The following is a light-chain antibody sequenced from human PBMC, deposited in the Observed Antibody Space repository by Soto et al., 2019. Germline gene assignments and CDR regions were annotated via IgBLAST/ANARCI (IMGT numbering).Light chain of an antibody. CDR2: GNS. CDR1: SSNIGAGYD. V-gene: IGLV1-40*01. Sequence: QSVLTQPPSVSGAPGQRVTISCTGSSSNIGAGYDVHWYQQLPGTAPKLLIYGNSNRPSGVPDRFSGSKSGTSASLAITGLQAEDEADYYCQYYDSSTHYVFGTGTKVTVL. CDR3: QYYDSSTHYV. J-gene: IGLJ1*01.